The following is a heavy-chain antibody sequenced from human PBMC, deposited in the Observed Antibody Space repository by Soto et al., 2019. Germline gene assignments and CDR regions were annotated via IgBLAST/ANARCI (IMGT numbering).Heavy chain of an antibody. Sequence: QVQLVQSGAELKKPGSSVKVSCRASGGALSSYPIGWVRQAPGQGLEWMGRIIPVLGLANYAQKFQGRVTITADKSTRTAYMELTSLTSEDSAIYYCSRVKVSPDSEGYYFDSWGQGTQVTVSS. CDR1: GGALSSYP. CDR2: IIPVLGLA. D-gene: IGHD2-8*01. J-gene: IGHJ4*02. CDR3: SRVKVSPDSEGYYFDS. V-gene: IGHV1-69*02.